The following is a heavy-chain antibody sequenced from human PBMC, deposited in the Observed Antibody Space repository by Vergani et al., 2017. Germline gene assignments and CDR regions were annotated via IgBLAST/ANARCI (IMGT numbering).Heavy chain of an antibody. CDR1: GGSISSGSYY. CDR3: ARRKMYSSSFTDYYFDY. Sequence: QVQLQESGPGLVKPSQTLSLTCTVSGGSISSGSYYWSWIRQPPGKGLEWIGYIYYSGSTNYNPSLKSRVTISVDTSKNQFSLKLSSVTAADTAVYYCARRKMYSSSFTDYYFDYWGQGTLVTVSS. J-gene: IGHJ4*02. CDR2: IYYSGST. V-gene: IGHV4-61*01. D-gene: IGHD6-13*01.